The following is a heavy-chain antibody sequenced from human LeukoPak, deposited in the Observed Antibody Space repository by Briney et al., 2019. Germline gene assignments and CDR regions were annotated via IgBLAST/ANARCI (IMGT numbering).Heavy chain of an antibody. CDR2: IYSSGST. CDR3: ARDWGYDILTGYDTYAFDI. CDR1: GDSINSGNNY. V-gene: IGHV4-61*02. J-gene: IGHJ3*02. D-gene: IGHD3-9*01. Sequence: KPSETLSLTCTVSGDSINSGNNYWSWLRQPTGKGPEWIGRIYSSGSTNYNPSLKSRVTISVDTSKNQFSLKLSSVTAADTAVYYCARDWGYDILTGYDTYAFDIWGQGTMVTVSS.